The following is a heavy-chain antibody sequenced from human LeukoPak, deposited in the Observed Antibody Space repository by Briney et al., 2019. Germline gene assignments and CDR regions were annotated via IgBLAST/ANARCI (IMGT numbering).Heavy chain of an antibody. CDR3: AREATVAFLFDP. CDR2: IKQDGTEK. CDR1: GFPFTTYW. V-gene: IGHV3-7*01. D-gene: IGHD4-23*01. J-gene: IGHJ5*02. Sequence: GGSLRLSCAASGFPFTTYWLAWVRQPPGKGLEWVANIKQDGTEKYYVDSVKGRFTISRDNAKNSLYLLMNSLRAEDTAVYYCAREATVAFLFDPWGQGTLVTVSS.